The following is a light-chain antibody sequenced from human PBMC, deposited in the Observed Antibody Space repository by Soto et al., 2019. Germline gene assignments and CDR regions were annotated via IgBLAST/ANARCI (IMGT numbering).Light chain of an antibody. CDR1: QSINNW. J-gene: IGKJ2*01. V-gene: IGKV1-5*03. CDR2: RAS. Sequence: DIQMTQSPSTLSASVGDRVTITCRASQSINNWLAWYQQKPGKAPKLLVYRASSVQSGVPSRFSGSGSGTEFTLTISSLQPDDFATYYCQQYDSYPYTFGQGTKLEIK. CDR3: QQYDSYPYT.